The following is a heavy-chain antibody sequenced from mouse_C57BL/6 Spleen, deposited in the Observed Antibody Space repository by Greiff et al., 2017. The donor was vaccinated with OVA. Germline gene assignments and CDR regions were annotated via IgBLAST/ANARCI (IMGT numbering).Heavy chain of an antibody. D-gene: IGHD1-1*01. CDR1: GYTFTSYW. CDR3: TSPTVVDLYYAMDY. CDR2: IYPGNSDT. J-gene: IGHJ4*01. Sequence: EVQLQQSGTVLARPGASVKMSCKTSGYTFTSYWMHWVKQRPGQGLEWIGAIYPGNSDTSYNQKFKGKAKLTAVTSASTAYMELSSLTNEDSAVYYCTSPTVVDLYYAMDYWGQGTSVTVSS. V-gene: IGHV1-5*01.